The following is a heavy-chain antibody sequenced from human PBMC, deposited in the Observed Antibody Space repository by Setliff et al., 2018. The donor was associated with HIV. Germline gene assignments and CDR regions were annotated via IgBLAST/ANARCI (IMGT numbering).Heavy chain of an antibody. CDR3: ARRTFGGGRFDP. CDR1: GGSISNSY. CDR2: IYTSGST. Sequence: SETLSLTCTVSGGSISNSYWTWIRQPPGKGLEWIGYIYTSGSTNYNPSLKSRVIISVDTSKNQLSLKLSSMTAADTAMYYCARRTFGGGRFDPWGQGTPVTVSS. V-gene: IGHV4-4*08. D-gene: IGHD2-15*01. J-gene: IGHJ5*02.